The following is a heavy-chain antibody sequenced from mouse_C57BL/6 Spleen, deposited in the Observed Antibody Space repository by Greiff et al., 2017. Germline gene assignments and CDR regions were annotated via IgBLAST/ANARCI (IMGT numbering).Heavy chain of an antibody. D-gene: IGHD1-1*01. J-gene: IGHJ1*03. CDR2: ISGGGGNT. Sequence: EVKLMESGGGLVKPGGSLKLSCAASGFTFSSYTMSWVRQTPEKRLEWVATISGGGGNTYYPDSVKGRFTISRDNAKNTLYLQMSGRRSEDTALYYCARLDYGSSYWYFDVWGTGTTVTVSS. CDR1: GFTFSSYT. V-gene: IGHV5-9*01. CDR3: ARLDYGSSYWYFDV.